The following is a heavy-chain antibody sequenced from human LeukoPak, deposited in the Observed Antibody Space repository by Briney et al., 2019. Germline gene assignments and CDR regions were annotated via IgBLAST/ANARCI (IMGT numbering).Heavy chain of an antibody. Sequence: GGSLRLSCAASGFTFSSCAMHWVRQAPGKGLEWVAVISYDGSNKYYADSVKGRFTISRDNSKNMLYLQMNSLRAEDTAVYYCARRSTVTTRGGAPDYWGQGTLVTVSS. CDR2: ISYDGSNK. CDR1: GFTFSSCA. J-gene: IGHJ4*02. V-gene: IGHV3-30-3*01. CDR3: ARRSTVTTRGGAPDY. D-gene: IGHD4-17*01.